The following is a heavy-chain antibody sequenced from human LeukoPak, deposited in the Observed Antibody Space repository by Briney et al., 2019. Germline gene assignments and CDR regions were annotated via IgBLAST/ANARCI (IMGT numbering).Heavy chain of an antibody. D-gene: IGHD3-16*01. J-gene: IGHJ4*02. CDR2: ITWNSVTT. Sequence: RPGGSLRLSCTASGFTFDDYGMSWVRQAPGKGLEWVSGITWNSVTTGYADSVKGRFTISRDNAQNSLSLQMSSLRAEDTALYYCARGGSLLPVKLLRNFFDYWGQGILVTVSS. CDR1: GFTFDDYG. CDR3: ARGGSLLPVKLLRNFFDY. V-gene: IGHV3-20*04.